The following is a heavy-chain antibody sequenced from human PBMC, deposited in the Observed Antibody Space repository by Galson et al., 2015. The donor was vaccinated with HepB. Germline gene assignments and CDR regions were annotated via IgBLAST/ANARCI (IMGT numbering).Heavy chain of an antibody. CDR3: ARPRRWGSNYGGVYFDY. V-gene: IGHV4-34*01. J-gene: IGHJ4*02. Sequence: ETLSLTCAVYGGSFSGYYWSWIRQPPGKGLEWIGEINHSGSTNYNPSLKSRVTISVDTSKNQFSLKLSSVTAADTAVYYCARPRRWGSNYGGVYFDYWGQGTLVTVSS. D-gene: IGHD4-11*01. CDR2: INHSGST. CDR1: GGSFSGYY.